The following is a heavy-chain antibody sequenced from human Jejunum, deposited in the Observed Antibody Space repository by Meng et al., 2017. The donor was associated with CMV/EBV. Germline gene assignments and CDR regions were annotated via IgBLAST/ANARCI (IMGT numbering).Heavy chain of an antibody. Sequence: SGDSVSSNYWWSWVRQPPGKGLEWIGEVYHGGSTNYNSSLKSRVTILVDKSKNQFSLTLTSVTAADTAFYYCARHVAVTGTRGFDLWGQGTMVTV. V-gene: IGHV4-4*02. CDR3: ARHVAVTGTRGFDL. D-gene: IGHD6-19*01. CDR1: GDSVSSNYW. CDR2: VYHGGST. J-gene: IGHJ3*01.